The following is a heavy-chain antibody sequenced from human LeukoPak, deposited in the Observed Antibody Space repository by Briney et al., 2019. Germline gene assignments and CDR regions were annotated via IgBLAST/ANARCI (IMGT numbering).Heavy chain of an antibody. Sequence: SETLSLTCAVYGGSFSGYYWSWIRQPPGKGLEWVGENNHSGSTNYNPSLKSRVTISVDTSKNQFSLKLSSVTAADTAVYYCARGRRRRGGYYDSSGYYPFDYWGQGTLVTVSS. J-gene: IGHJ4*02. CDR1: GGSFSGYY. V-gene: IGHV4-34*01. CDR2: NNHSGST. D-gene: IGHD3-22*01. CDR3: ARGRRRRGGYYDSSGYYPFDY.